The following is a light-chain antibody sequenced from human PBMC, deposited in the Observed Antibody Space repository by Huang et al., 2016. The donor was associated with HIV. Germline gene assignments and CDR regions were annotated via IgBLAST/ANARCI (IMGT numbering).Light chain of an antibody. Sequence: DIVMTQSPDSLAVSLCERVTINSTASQGLLYKSNNKNSLARFQQKPGQPPDLLIYLASTRVYGVPDRVSGSGSGTDFTLTISSLQAEDVALYHCQQYYSTPYTFGQGTTLEIK. CDR2: LAS. J-gene: IGKJ2*01. CDR1: QGLLYKSNNKNS. CDR3: QQYYSTPYT. V-gene: IGKV4-1*01.